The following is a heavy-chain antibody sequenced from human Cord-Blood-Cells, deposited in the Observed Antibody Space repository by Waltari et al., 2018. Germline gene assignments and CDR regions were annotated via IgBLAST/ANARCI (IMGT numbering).Heavy chain of an antibody. D-gene: IGHD2-15*01. J-gene: IGHJ2*01. CDR1: GGTFSSYA. V-gene: IGHV1-69*01. CDR2: IIPIFGTE. CDR3: AVPAPAWYFDL. Sequence: QGQLVQFGAKVKKPGSSVKVSCKASGGTFSSYAISWLRQAPGQGLEWMGGIIPIFGTEIYDQKFKGRVTITADESTSTAYMELSSLRSEDTAVYYCAVPAPAWYFDLWGRGTLVTVSS.